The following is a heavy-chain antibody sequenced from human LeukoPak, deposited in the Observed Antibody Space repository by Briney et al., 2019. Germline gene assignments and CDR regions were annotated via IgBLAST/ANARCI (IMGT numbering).Heavy chain of an antibody. CDR3: ARGGIDIAPREDWFDP. CDR2: MNPNSGNT. J-gene: IGHJ5*02. Sequence: ASVKVSCKASGYTFTSYDINWVRQATGQGLEWMGWMNPNSGNTGYAQKFQGRVTMTRNTSISTAYMELSSLRSEDTAVYYCARGGIDIAPREDWFDPWGQGTLVTVST. V-gene: IGHV1-8*01. D-gene: IGHD5-12*01. CDR1: GYTFTSYD.